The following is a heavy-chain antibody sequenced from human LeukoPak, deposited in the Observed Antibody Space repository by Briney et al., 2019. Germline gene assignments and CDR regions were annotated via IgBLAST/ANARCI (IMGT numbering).Heavy chain of an antibody. V-gene: IGHV3-11*04. Sequence: GGSLRLSCTASGFTFDDYYIAWIRQPPGKGLDWVAYISSSGTATYYAESVKGRFTISRDNAKNSLYLQMDSLKAEDTAMYYCARPARSGTYYPDAFENWGQGTMVTVSS. CDR1: GFTFDDYY. D-gene: IGHD3-10*01. CDR2: ISSSGTAT. J-gene: IGHJ3*02. CDR3: ARPARSGTYYPDAFEN.